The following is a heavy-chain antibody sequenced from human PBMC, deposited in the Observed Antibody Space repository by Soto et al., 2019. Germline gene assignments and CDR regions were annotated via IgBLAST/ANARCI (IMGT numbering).Heavy chain of an antibody. J-gene: IGHJ6*03. CDR3: AKDAHPKEVTPPSMDV. V-gene: IGHV3-9*01. CDR1: GFTFDDYA. CDR2: ISWNSGSI. Sequence: GGSLRLSCAASGFTFDDYAMHWVRQAPGKGLEWVSGISWNSGSIGYADSVKGRFTISRDNAKNSLYLQMNSLRAEDTALYYCAKDAHPKEVTPPSMDVWGKGTTVTVSS.